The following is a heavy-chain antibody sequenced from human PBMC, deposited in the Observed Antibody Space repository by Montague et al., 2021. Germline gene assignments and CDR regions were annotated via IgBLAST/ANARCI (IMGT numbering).Heavy chain of an antibody. D-gene: IGHD2-2*02. CDR2: IHYTGYT. V-gene: IGHV4-31*03. CDR3: ARDVGSYTPVSYFDS. Sequence: TLSLTCNVSGASFNYGDYYWTWIRQHPGKGLEWIGYIHYTGYTQYNPSLNSRLTLSVDTSKNQFSLMLNSVTAADTAVYYCARDVGSYTPVSYFDSWGQGT. CDR1: GASFNYGDYY. J-gene: IGHJ4*02.